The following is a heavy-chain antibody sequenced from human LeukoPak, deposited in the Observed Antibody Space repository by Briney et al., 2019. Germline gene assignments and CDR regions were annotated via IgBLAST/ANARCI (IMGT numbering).Heavy chain of an antibody. CDR3: ARGVAVAGTYGWFDP. V-gene: IGHV4-34*01. Sequence: SETLSLTCAVYGGSFSGYYWSWIRQPPGKGLEWIGEINHSGSTNYNPSLKSRVTISVDTSKNQFSLKLSPVTAADTAVYYCARGVAVAGTYGWFDPWGQGTLVTVSS. CDR2: INHSGST. CDR1: GGSFSGYY. D-gene: IGHD6-19*01. J-gene: IGHJ5*02.